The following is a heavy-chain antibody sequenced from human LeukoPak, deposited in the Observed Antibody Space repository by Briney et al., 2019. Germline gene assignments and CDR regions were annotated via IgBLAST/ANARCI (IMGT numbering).Heavy chain of an antibody. Sequence: SETLSLTCTVSGYSISSGYYWGWIRQPPGRGLEWIGSIYLSGSTYDNPSLKSRVTSSVDTSKNQFSLRLSSVTAADTAVYYCARIGVGPVTIDYWGQGTLVTVSS. CDR3: ARIGVGPVTIDY. CDR1: GYSISSGYY. CDR2: IYLSGST. V-gene: IGHV4-38-2*02. D-gene: IGHD3-22*01. J-gene: IGHJ4*02.